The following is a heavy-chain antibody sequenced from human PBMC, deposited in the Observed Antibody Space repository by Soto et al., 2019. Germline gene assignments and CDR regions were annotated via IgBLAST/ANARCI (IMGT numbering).Heavy chain of an antibody. Sequence: QVQLVQSGADVKKPGASVKVSCKASGYTFVVYDINWVRQATGQGLEGMGWMNPNSGNTVYTQKFQGRITMTRNTSINTAYSELSSLKSEDTVVYYCARTYSGYDWGTFDSWGQGTQVTVSS. J-gene: IGHJ4*02. CDR3: ARTYSGYDWGTFDS. CDR1: GYTFVVYD. CDR2: MNPNSGNT. D-gene: IGHD5-12*01. V-gene: IGHV1-8*01.